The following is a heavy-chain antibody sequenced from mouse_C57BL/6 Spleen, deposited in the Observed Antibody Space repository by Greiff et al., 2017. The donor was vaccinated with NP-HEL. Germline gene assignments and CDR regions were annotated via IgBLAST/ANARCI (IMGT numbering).Heavy chain of an antibody. CDR1: GYTFTSYW. CDR3: ASYGGPYWYFDV. J-gene: IGHJ1*03. CDR2: INPSNGGT. D-gene: IGHD1-1*01. V-gene: IGHV1-53*01. Sequence: QVQLKQPGTELVKPGASVKLSCKASGYTFTSYWMHWVKQRPGQGLEWIGNINPSNGGTNYNEKFKSKATLTVDKSSSTAYMQLSSLTSEDSAVYYCASYGGPYWYFDVWGTGTTVTVSS.